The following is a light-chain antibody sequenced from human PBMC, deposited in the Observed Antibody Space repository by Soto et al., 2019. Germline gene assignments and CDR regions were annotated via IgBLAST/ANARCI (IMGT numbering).Light chain of an antibody. V-gene: IGKV1-33*01. J-gene: IGKJ5*01. CDR1: QDISKN. CDR3: QQYESLPLT. CDR2: DAS. Sequence: DVQMTQYPSSLSASVGDRVTITCQASQDISKNLIWYQQKPGKAPKLLIYDASDLETGVPSRFSGSGSGTGFTFTISSLQPEDFATYYCQQYESLPLTFGQGTRLEIK.